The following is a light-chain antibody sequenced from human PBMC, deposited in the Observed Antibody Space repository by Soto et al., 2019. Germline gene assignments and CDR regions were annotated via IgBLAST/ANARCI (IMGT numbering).Light chain of an antibody. CDR1: SGSISSSYY. J-gene: IGLJ1*01. V-gene: IGLV8-61*01. CDR3: LLYLGNGIHV. CDR2: STN. Sequence: QTVVTQGPSLLVCPGGTVTRTCGFGSGSISSSYYPSWYQQTPGQAPRTLIHSTNTRSSGVPDRFSGSILGNKAALTITGAQADDESDYYCLLYLGNGIHVFGTGTKVPVL.